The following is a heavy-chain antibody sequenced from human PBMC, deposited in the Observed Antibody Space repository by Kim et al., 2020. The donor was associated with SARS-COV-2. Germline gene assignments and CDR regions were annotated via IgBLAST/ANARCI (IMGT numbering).Heavy chain of an antibody. V-gene: IGHV4-39*07. CDR1: GGSISSSSYY. CDR3: ARDWSIAVAGSQTDDY. J-gene: IGHJ4*01. CDR2: IYYSGST. D-gene: IGHD6-19*01. Sequence: SETLSLTCTVSGGSISSSSYYWGWIRQPPGKGLEWIGSIYYSGSTYYNPSLKSRVTISVDTSKNQFSLKLSSVTAADTAVYYCARDWSIAVAGSQTDDY.